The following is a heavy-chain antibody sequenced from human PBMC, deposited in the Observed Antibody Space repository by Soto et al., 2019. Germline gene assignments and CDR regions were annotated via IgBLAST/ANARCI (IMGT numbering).Heavy chain of an antibody. Sequence: QGQLVESGGGLVKPGGSLRLSCEASGFTFSDYYMAWIRQAPGKGLEWVSYITGSGSVMYYADSVKGRCTISRDNXRXXLFLHIRSLRAEDTAVYYGARADWQRRDWNDPFDYWGQGTLVTVSS. J-gene: IGHJ4*02. V-gene: IGHV3-11*01. CDR3: ARADWQRRDWNDPFDY. D-gene: IGHD1-1*01. CDR1: GFTFSDYY. CDR2: ITGSGSVM.